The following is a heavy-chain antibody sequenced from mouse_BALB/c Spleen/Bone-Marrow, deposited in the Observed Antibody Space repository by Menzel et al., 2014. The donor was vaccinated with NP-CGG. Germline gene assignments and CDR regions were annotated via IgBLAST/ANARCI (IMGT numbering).Heavy chain of an antibody. CDR2: IWGGGST. Sequence: QVQLQQSGPGLVAPSQSLSITCTVSGFSLTNYGVHWVRRPPGKGLEWLGAIWGGGSTNYNSALMSSLSNSKDNSKSQVFLKMNRPQTDDSAMCYCARTGFDYWGQGTTLTVSS. J-gene: IGHJ2*01. D-gene: IGHD4-1*01. CDR1: GFSLTNYG. CDR3: ARTGFDY. V-gene: IGHV2-9*02.